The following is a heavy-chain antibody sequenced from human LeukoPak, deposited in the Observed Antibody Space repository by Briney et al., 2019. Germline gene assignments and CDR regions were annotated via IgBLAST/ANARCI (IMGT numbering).Heavy chain of an antibody. CDR3: EKEATGTTVGASDN. J-gene: IGHJ3*02. V-gene: IGHV3-30-3*01. CDR2: ISYDGSNK. Sequence: PGGSLRLSCAASGFTFINYSMHWVRQAPGKGLEWVALISYDGSNKYYADSVKGRFTISRDNSKNTLYLQMNSLRAEDTAVYYCEKEATGTTVGASDNWGQGTMVTVSS. D-gene: IGHD1-1*01. CDR1: GFTFINYS.